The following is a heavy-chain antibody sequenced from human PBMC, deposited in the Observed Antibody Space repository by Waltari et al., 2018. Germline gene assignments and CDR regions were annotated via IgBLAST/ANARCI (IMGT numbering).Heavy chain of an antibody. Sequence: QVQLQESGPGLVKPSETLSLTCAVSGYSISSGYYWGWTRQPPGKGLEWIGSIYHSGSTYYNPSLKSRVTISVDTSKNQFSLKLSSVTAADTAVYYCARRIAVAGTFQHWGQGTLVTVSS. CDR1: GYSISSGYY. CDR2: IYHSGST. V-gene: IGHV4-38-2*01. D-gene: IGHD6-19*01. CDR3: ARRIAVAGTFQH. J-gene: IGHJ1*01.